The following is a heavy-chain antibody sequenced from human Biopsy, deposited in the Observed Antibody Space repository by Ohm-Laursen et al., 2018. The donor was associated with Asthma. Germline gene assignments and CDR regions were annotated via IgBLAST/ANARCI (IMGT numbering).Heavy chain of an antibody. CDR3: AESDYYGSGYYYGMDV. CDR1: GGTFSSYA. CDR2: IIPIFGTA. D-gene: IGHD3-10*01. J-gene: IGHJ6*02. Sequence: ASVKVSCKSSGGTFSSYAISWVRQAPGQGLEWMGGIIPIFGTANYAQKFQGRVTITADESTSTAYMELSSLRSEDTAVYYCAESDYYGSGYYYGMDVWGQGTTVTVSS. V-gene: IGHV1-69*13.